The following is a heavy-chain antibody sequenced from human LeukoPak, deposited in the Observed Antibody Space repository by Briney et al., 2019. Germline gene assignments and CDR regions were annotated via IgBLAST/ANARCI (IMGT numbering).Heavy chain of an antibody. J-gene: IGHJ4*02. V-gene: IGHV3-23*01. CDR3: ARDRAYYTVTPL. Sequence: PGGSLRLSCAASGFTFSSYAMSWVRQAPGKGLEWVSAISGSGGSTYYADSVKGRFTISRDNAKNSLYLQMNSLRAEDTAVYYCARDRAYYTVTPLWGQGTLVTVSS. CDR1: GFTFSSYA. D-gene: IGHD3-3*01. CDR2: ISGSGGST.